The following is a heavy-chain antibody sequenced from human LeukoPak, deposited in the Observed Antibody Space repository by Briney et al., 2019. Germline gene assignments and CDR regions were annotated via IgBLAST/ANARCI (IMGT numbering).Heavy chain of an antibody. J-gene: IGHJ4*02. CDR1: GGSFSGYY. V-gene: IGHV4-34*01. CDR3: ARLYYYDSSGYSDY. Sequence: KPSETLSLTCAVYGGSFSGYYWSWIRQPPGKGLEWIGEINHSGSTNYNPSLKSRVTISVDTSKNQFSLKLSSVTAADTAVYYCARLYYYDSSGYSDYWGQGTLVTVSS. CDR2: INHSGST. D-gene: IGHD3-22*01.